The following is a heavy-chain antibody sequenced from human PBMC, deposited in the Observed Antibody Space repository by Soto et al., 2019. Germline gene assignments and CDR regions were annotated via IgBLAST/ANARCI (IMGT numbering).Heavy chain of an antibody. CDR2: IYPGDSDT. CDR1: GYKVSTWHNFTIYW. D-gene: IGHD1-26*01. J-gene: IGHJ3*02. CDR3: ARLSGSYYPGAFDI. V-gene: IGHV5-51*01. Sequence: GESLKISCMGSGYKVSTWHNFTIYWIVWVRRMSGEGLEWMGIIYPGDSDTRYSPSFQGQVTISADKSINSVYLQWSSLKASETAMYYCARLSGSYYPGAFDIWGQGTMVTVSS.